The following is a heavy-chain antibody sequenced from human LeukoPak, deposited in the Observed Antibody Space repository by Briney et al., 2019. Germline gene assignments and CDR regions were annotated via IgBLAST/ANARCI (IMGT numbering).Heavy chain of an antibody. V-gene: IGHV3-23*01. CDR1: GFTFSSHG. Sequence: GGTLRLSCAASGFTFSSHGMNWVRQAPGKGLEWVSTISGSGGSTYYADSVRGRFTISRDNSKNTLYLQMNNLRAEDTAVYYCAKDLGYDSSGYYPNHIDYWGQGTLVTVSS. D-gene: IGHD3-22*01. CDR3: AKDLGYDSSGYYPNHIDY. J-gene: IGHJ4*02. CDR2: ISGSGGST.